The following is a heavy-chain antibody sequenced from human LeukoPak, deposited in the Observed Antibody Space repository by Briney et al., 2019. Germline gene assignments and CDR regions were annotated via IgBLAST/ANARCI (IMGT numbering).Heavy chain of an antibody. Sequence: SVKVSCKASGGTFSSYAISWARQAPGQGLEWMGGIIPIFGTANYAQKFQGRVTITADESTSTAYMELSSLRSEDTAVYYCARDRDSSSSGGDYWGQGTLVTVSS. CDR1: GGTFSSYA. CDR2: IIPIFGTA. V-gene: IGHV1-69*01. CDR3: ARDRDSSSSGGDY. J-gene: IGHJ4*02. D-gene: IGHD6-6*01.